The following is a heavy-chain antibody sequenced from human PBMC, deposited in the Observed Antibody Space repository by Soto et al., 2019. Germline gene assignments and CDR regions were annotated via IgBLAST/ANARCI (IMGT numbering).Heavy chain of an antibody. CDR1: GYTFTNYW. CDR2: VQPGDSDT. Sequence: PGESLKISCKVSGYTFTNYWIGWVRQVPGKGLEWMTLVQPGDSDTRYSPSFQGLVTVSADKSITTAYLQWSSLKASDTAIYYCARHEATYYNFYGMDVWGQGTTVTVSS. V-gene: IGHV5-51*01. J-gene: IGHJ6*02. CDR3: ARHEATYYNFYGMDV.